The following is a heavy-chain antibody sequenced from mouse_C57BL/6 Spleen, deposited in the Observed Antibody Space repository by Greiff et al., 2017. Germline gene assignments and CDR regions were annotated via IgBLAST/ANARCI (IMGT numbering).Heavy chain of an antibody. V-gene: IGHV1-53*01. Sequence: VQLQQPGTELVKPGASVKLSCKASGYTFTSYWMHWVKQRPGQGLEWIGNINPSNGGTNYNEKFKSKATLTVDKSSSTAYMQLSSLTSEDSAVYYCAREGLRLRAWFAYWGQGTLVTVSA. J-gene: IGHJ3*01. CDR2: INPSNGGT. CDR1: GYTFTSYW. D-gene: IGHD3-2*02. CDR3: AREGLRLRAWFAY.